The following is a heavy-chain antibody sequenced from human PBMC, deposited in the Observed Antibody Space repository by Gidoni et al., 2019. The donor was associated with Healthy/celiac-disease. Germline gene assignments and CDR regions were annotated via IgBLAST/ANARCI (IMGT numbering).Heavy chain of an antibody. CDR3: ARILRSSGWYSTYGMDV. V-gene: IGHV2-26*01. J-gene: IGHJ6*02. CDR2: ICSNDEK. D-gene: IGHD6-19*01. Sequence: QVTLKESGPVLVKPPDTPTLTCTAPVFSLTNARMGVSWIRQPPGKALEWLAHICSNDEKSYSTSLKSRLTISKDTSKSQVVLTMTNMDPVDTATYYCARILRSSGWYSTYGMDVWGQGTTVTVSS. CDR1: VFSLTNARMG.